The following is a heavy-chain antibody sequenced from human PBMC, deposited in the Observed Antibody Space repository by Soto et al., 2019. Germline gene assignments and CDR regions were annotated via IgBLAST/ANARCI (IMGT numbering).Heavy chain of an antibody. Sequence: SETLSLTCAVSGRAIISSDWSTWVRQPPGKGLEWIGEISHSGGTNYNPSLKSRVTMSVDKSKNHFSLKLSSVTAADTAVYYCATWGIAVAGTRYDYWGPGTLVTVSS. CDR2: ISHSGGT. CDR3: ATWGIAVAGTRYDY. CDR1: GRAIISSDW. J-gene: IGHJ4*02. V-gene: IGHV4-4*02. D-gene: IGHD6-19*01.